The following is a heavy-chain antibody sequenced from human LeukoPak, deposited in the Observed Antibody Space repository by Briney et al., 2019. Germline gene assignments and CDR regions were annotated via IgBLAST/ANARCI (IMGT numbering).Heavy chain of an antibody. CDR3: ARGKLVPAAYFDY. CDR2: INHSGST. V-gene: IGHV4-34*01. J-gene: IGHJ4*02. Sequence: SETLSLTCAVYGGSFSGYYWSWIRQPPGKGLEWIGEINHSGSTNYNPSLKSRVTISVDTSKDQFSLKLSSVTAADTAVYYCARGKLVPAAYFDYWGQGTLVTVSS. D-gene: IGHD2-2*01. CDR1: GGSFSGYY.